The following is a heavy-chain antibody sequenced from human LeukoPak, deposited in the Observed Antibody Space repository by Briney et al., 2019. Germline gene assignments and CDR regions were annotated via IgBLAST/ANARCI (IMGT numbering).Heavy chain of an antibody. D-gene: IGHD7-27*01. CDR3: ARDTSGPGHFDY. CDR2: IYYSGST. CDR1: GGSVSSGSYY. V-gene: IGHV4-61*01. J-gene: IGHJ4*02. Sequence: TSETLSLTCTVCGGSVSSGSYYWSWIRQPPGKGLEWIGYIYYSGSTNYNPSLKSRVTISVDTSKNQFSLKLSSVTAADTAVYYCARDTSGPGHFDYWGQGTLVTVSS.